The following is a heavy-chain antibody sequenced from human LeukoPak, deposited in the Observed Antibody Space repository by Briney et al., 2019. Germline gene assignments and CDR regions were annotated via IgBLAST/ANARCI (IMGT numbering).Heavy chain of an antibody. CDR2: INPDGNEK. Sequence: GGSLRLSCTASGFTLTTYWLTWVRQAPGKGLEWVANINPDGNEKYHVESVKGRFTISRDNAKNSLFLQMNGLRVEDTAVYYCARGDDFSGDHWGQGTLVTVSS. J-gene: IGHJ4*02. CDR1: GFTLTTYW. D-gene: IGHD1-1*01. CDR3: ARGDDFSGDH. V-gene: IGHV3-7*04.